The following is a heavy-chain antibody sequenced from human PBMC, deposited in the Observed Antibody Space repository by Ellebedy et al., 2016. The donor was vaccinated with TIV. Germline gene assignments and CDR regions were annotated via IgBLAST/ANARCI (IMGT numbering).Heavy chain of an antibody. V-gene: IGHV3-30*04. CDR1: GFPFSGYA. D-gene: IGHD3-16*02. Sequence: GESLKISCAASGFPFSGYAMHWVRQAPGKGLEWVAVISYDVEKKYFGDSVKGRFTISRDNSKNTVYLQMNTLRREDTAVYYCSRDLFVRLRLGELSFSAFDIWGQGTMVTVSS. J-gene: IGHJ3*02. CDR2: ISYDVEKK. CDR3: SRDLFVRLRLGELSFSAFDI.